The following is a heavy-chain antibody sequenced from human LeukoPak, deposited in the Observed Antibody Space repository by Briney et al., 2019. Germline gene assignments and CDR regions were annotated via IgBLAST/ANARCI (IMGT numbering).Heavy chain of an antibody. D-gene: IGHD4-17*01. CDR2: ISSGGSTM. CDR3: ADYGDYGAIDY. CDR1: GFTFSSYS. V-gene: IGHV3-48*01. J-gene: IGHJ4*02. Sequence: PGGSLRLSCAASGFTFSSYSMNWVRQPPGKGLEWISYISSGGSTMYYADSVKGRFTISRDNAKNSLYLQMNSLRAEDTAVYYCADYGDYGAIDYWGQGALVTVSS.